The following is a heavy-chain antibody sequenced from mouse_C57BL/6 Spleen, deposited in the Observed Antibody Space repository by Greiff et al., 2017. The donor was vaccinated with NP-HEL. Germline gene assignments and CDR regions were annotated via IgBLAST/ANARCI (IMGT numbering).Heavy chain of an antibody. CDR3: ARLGGGYYPDY. J-gene: IGHJ2*01. Sequence: QVQLQQPGAELVKPGASVKLSCKASGYTFTSYWMHWVKQRPGQGLEWIGMIHPNSGSTNYNEKFKSKATLTVDKSSSTAYMQLSSLTSEDSAVYYWARLGGGYYPDYWGQGTTLTVSS. CDR1: GYTFTSYW. D-gene: IGHD1-1*02. CDR2: IHPNSGST. V-gene: IGHV1-64*01.